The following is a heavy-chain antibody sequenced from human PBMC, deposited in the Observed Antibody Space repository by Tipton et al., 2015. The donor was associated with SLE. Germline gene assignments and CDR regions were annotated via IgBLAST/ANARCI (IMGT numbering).Heavy chain of an antibody. Sequence: SLRLSCTGSGFNFDDYAINWVRQAPGKGLEWLGLIRGRGYGGTTENAASVKGKLTISRDDSGSFVYLQMNSLETEDTAVYYCARDLCDYWGQGTLVTVSS. CDR2: IRGRGYGGTT. J-gene: IGHJ4*02. CDR3: ARDLCDY. CDR1: GFNFDDYA. V-gene: IGHV3-49*04.